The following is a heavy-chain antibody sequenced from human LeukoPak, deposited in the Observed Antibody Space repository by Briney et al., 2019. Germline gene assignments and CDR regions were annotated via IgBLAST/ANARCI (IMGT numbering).Heavy chain of an antibody. CDR3: AKGPGFDY. V-gene: IGHV3-74*03. J-gene: IGHJ4*02. CDR2: ITSDGTRT. CDR1: GSPFTDSW. Sequence: GGSLRLSCAASGSPFTDSWMHWVRQTPGKGLLWVSLITSDGTRTTYADSVKGRFTISRDNSKNTLYLQMNSLRAEDTAVYYCAKGPGFDYWGQGTLVTVSS.